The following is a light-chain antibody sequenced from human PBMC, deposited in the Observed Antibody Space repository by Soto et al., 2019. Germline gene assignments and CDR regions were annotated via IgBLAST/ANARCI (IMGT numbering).Light chain of an antibody. CDR3: QQYGSSPQT. Sequence: EIVLTQSPGTLSLSPGERATLSCRASQSVSSSYLAWYQQKPGQAPRLLIYGASSRATGIPDRFSGSGFGTVFTLIISRLEPEDFAVYYCQQYGSSPQTFGQGTKVDIK. CDR2: GAS. J-gene: IGKJ1*01. CDR1: QSVSSSY. V-gene: IGKV3-20*01.